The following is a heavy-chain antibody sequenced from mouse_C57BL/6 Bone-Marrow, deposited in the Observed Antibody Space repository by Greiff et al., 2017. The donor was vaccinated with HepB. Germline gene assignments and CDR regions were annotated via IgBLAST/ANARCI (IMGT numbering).Heavy chain of an antibody. V-gene: IGHV1-19*01. Sequence: VQLQQSGPVLVKPGASVKMSCKASGYTFTDYYMNWVKQSHGKSLEWIGVINPYNGGTSYNQKFKGKATLTVDKSSSTAYRELNSLTSEDSAVYYCARASMIKRWYFDVWGTGTTVTVSS. CDR2: INPYNGGT. D-gene: IGHD2-4*01. CDR1: GYTFTDYY. J-gene: IGHJ1*03. CDR3: ARASMIKRWYFDV.